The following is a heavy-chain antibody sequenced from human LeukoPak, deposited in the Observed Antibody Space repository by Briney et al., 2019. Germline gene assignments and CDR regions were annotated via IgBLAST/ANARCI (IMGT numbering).Heavy chain of an antibody. J-gene: IGHJ4*02. CDR3: ARRDYDILTGPFAY. V-gene: IGHV3-48*01. D-gene: IGHD3-9*01. Sequence: GGSLRLSCAACGFTLSTDSMYWVPEAPGEGGGWISYISYDSSIKYYVDSVRGRFTISRDNAKNSLYLQMNSLRAEDTAVYYCARRDYDILTGPFAYWGQGALVTVSS. CDR2: ISYDSSIK. CDR1: GFTLSTDS.